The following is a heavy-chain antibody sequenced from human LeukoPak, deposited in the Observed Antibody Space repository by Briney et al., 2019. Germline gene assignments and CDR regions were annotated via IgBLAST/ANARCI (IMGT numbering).Heavy chain of an antibody. D-gene: IGHD6-19*01. Sequence: GGSLRLSCAAAGFTFSSYGMHWVRQAPSKWLEWVAVISYDGSNKYYADSVKGRFTISRDNSKNTLYLQMNSLRAEDTAVYYCAKDSVAGTHGDFDYWGQGTLVTVSS. V-gene: IGHV3-30*18. CDR2: ISYDGSNK. J-gene: IGHJ4*02. CDR3: AKDSVAGTHGDFDY. CDR1: GFTFSSYG.